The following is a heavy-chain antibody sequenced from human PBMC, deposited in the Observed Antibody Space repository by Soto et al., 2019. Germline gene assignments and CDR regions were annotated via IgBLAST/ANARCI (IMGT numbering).Heavy chain of an antibody. J-gene: IGHJ6*02. CDR1: GITLSRYG. V-gene: IGHV3-30*05. CDR2: ISFEGNTQ. CDR3: ARGAEHQLLSRDYFYGMDV. Sequence: QVQLVESGGGVVQPGRSLRLSCAASGITLSRYGMHWVRQAPGKGLEWVAVISFEGNTQYYADSVKGRFTISRDNSKDTLSLQIHSLRPEDTAVYYCARGAEHQLLSRDYFYGMDVWGQGTTVSVSS. D-gene: IGHD1-1*01.